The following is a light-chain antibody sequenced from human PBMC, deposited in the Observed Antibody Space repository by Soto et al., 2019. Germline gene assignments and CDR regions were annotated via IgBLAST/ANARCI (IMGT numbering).Light chain of an antibody. Sequence: EIVLTQSPGTLSLSPEEGATLSCRASQDVDNNFVAWYQQRPGQAPRLLIYASSRRATGIPDRFSGSGSGTDFTLTISRVGPEDIAVYFCHQYYSSFTFGGGTKVEVK. J-gene: IGKJ4*01. V-gene: IGKV3-20*01. CDR3: HQYYSSFT. CDR1: QDVDNNF. CDR2: ASS.